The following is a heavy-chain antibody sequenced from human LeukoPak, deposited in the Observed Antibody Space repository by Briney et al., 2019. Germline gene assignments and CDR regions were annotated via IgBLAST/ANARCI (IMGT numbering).Heavy chain of an antibody. CDR1: GYTFTSYY. CDR3: ARDEDWGDYYYGMDV. D-gene: IGHD7-27*01. V-gene: IGHV1-46*01. J-gene: IGHJ6*02. CDR2: INPSGGST. Sequence: ASVKVSCEASGYTFTSYYMHWVRQAPGQGLEWMGIINPSGGSTSYAQKFQGRVTMTRDTSTSTVYMELSSLRSEDTAVYYCARDEDWGDYYYGMDVWGQGTTVTVSS.